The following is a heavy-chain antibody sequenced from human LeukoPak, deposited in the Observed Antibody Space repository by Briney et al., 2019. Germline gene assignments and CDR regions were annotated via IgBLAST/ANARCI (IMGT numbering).Heavy chain of an antibody. D-gene: IGHD3-10*01. CDR3: ARDLTGASGDY. J-gene: IGHJ4*02. CDR2: INPNGGGT. Sequence: ASVKVSCKASGYTFMDSFMHWVRQAPGQRLEWMAWINPNGGGTHYAQKFQGRVTLTLGTSISTAYMELNSLRSDDSAIYYCARDLTGASGDYWGQGTLVTVSS. V-gene: IGHV1-2*02. CDR1: GYTFMDSF.